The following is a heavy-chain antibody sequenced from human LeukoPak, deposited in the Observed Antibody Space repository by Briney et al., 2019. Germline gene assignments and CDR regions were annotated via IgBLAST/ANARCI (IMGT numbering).Heavy chain of an antibody. D-gene: IGHD1-26*01. J-gene: IGHJ4*02. CDR2: FTYGRGT. CDR1: GGSISNSHYY. V-gene: IGHV4-39*01. Sequence: SETLSLTCSVSGGSISNSHYYCGWIRQPPGKGLEWTGRFTYGRGTYYNPTLKSRVNISVDTSKNEFSLKVASVTAGDTAVYYCARRSSNPVGAIDYWGQGTLVIGSS. CDR3: ARRSSNPVGAIDY.